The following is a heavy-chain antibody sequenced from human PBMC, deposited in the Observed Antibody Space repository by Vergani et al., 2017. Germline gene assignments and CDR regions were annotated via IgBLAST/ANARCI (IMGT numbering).Heavy chain of an antibody. Sequence: QVQLQESGPGLVKPSQPLSLTFTVFGGPISSGCYYWNWIRQPAGKGLEWIGRIYTGGSTNYKYSLKNRVTRSLDTSKSQFSLKLSSVTAADTAVYYCAREDRYCRGVSCYSWGEGTLVTVSA. CDR3: AREDRYCRGVSCYS. V-gene: IGHV4-61*02. CDR1: GGPISSGCYY. D-gene: IGHD2-15*01. CDR2: IYTGGST. J-gene: IGHJ4*02.